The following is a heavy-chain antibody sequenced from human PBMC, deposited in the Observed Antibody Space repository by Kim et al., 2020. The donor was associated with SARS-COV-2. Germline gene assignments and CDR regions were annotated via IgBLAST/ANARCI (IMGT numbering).Heavy chain of an antibody. J-gene: IGHJ4*02. CDR1: GGSITTTVYS. V-gene: IGHV4-31*03. CDR3: ARLFQHQLADS. CDR2: VSYSGRS. Sequence: SETLSLTCSVSGGSITTTVYSWGWFRQPPGKGLECIGCVSYSGRSSYNPSLRSRVTMSLDRSKNQFSLKLTSVTAADTANYYCARLFQHQLADSWGQGIL. D-gene: IGHD2-21*01.